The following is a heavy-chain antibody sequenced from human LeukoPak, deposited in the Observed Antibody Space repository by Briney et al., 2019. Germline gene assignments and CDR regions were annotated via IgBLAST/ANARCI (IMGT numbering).Heavy chain of an antibody. CDR2: IYTSGST. CDR3: ARYTIFGVVIIPSDAFDI. Sequence: PSETLSLTCTVSGGSISSGSYYWSWIRQPAGKGLEWIGRIYTSGSTNCNPSLKSRVTISVDTSKNQFSLRLSSVTAADTAVYYCARYTIFGVVIIPSDAFDIWGQGTMVTVSS. D-gene: IGHD3-3*01. V-gene: IGHV4-61*02. J-gene: IGHJ3*02. CDR1: GGSISSGSYY.